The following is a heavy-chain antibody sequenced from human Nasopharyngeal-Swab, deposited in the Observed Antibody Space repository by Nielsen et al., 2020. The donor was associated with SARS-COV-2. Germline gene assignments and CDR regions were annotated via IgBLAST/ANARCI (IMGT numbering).Heavy chain of an antibody. CDR1: GYTFTGYY. J-gene: IGHJ4*02. CDR2: INPNSGGT. CDR3: ARDSRGRQHPFDY. D-gene: IGHD2-2*01. V-gene: IGHV1-2*06. Sequence: ASVKVSCKASGYTFTGYYMHWVRQAPGQGLEWMGRINPNSGGTNYAQKFQGRVTMTRDTSISTAYMELSRLRSDDTAVYYCARDSRGRQHPFDYWGQGTLVTVSS.